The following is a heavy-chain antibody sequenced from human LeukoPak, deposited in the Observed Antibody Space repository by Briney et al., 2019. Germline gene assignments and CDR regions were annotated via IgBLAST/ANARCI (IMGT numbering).Heavy chain of an antibody. D-gene: IGHD2-2*01. J-gene: IGHJ4*02. V-gene: IGHV3-21*05. CDR2: INTDSSDI. Sequence: PGGSLRLSCAASGFTFSRYAMNWVRQAPGKGLEWVSYINTDSSDIHYAGSVKGRLTISRDNARNTLYLQLSSLRAEDSAVYYCARDTFQPGLIDSWGQGTLVTVSS. CDR3: ARDTFQPGLIDS. CDR1: GFTFSRYA.